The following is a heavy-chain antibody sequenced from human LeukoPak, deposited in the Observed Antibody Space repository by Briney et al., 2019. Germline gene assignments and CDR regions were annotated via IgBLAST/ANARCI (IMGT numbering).Heavy chain of an antibody. Sequence: ASVKVSCKASGYTFRSYGLNWVRQAPGQGLEWLGWISAYNGETRYEQNFQGRVTLTTDTSTTTAYMELRSLRSDDTAVYYCARVNDYGGTPFEYWGQGTLVTVSS. J-gene: IGHJ4*02. D-gene: IGHD4-23*01. CDR1: GYTFRSYG. V-gene: IGHV1-18*01. CDR3: ARVNDYGGTPFEY. CDR2: ISAYNGET.